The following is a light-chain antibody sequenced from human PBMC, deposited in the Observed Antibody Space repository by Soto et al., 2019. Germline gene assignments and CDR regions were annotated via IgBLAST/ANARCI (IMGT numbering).Light chain of an antibody. Sequence: DIQMTQSPSSLSASVGDRVTISCRASQSISDYLNWYQQKPGKAPKLLIFAASSLQSGVPSGFSGRGSGTDFTLTISSLQPEDFATYYCQQSYSIPYTFGQGTKLEIK. CDR3: QQSYSIPYT. CDR2: AAS. CDR1: QSISDY. J-gene: IGKJ2*01. V-gene: IGKV1-39*01.